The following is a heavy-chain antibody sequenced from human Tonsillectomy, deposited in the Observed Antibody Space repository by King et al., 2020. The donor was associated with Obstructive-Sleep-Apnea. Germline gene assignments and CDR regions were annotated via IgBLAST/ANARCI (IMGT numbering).Heavy chain of an antibody. CDR3: AKAGSWYRDAFDI. CDR1: GFTFDDYA. D-gene: IGHD6-13*01. CDR2: IIWNSGNI. J-gene: IGHJ3*02. Sequence: VQLVESGGGLVQPGRSLRLSCAASGFTFDDYAMHWVRQDPGKGLELVSGIIWNSGNIGYADSVNGRFTISRDNANNSLYLQMNSLRAEDTALYYCAKAGSWYRDAFDIWGQGTMVTVSS. V-gene: IGHV3-9*01.